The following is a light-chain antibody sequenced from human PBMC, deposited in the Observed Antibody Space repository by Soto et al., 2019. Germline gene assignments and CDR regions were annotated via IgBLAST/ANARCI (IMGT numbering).Light chain of an antibody. CDR1: SSDVGGYNL. CDR3: CSYADSSTYV. CDR2: EDS. J-gene: IGLJ1*01. V-gene: IGLV2-23*01. Sequence: QSALTQPASVSGSPGQSITISCTGTSSDVGGYNLVSWYQQHPGKAPKLIIYEDSKRPSGVSNRFSGSKPGNTASLTISGLQTEDEADYYCCSYADSSTYVFGTGTKVTVL.